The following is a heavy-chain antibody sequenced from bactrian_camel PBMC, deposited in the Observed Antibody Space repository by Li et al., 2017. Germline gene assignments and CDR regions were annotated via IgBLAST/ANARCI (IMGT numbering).Heavy chain of an antibody. CDR1: GDVYRTHC. V-gene: IGHV3S54*01. D-gene: IGHD2*01. Sequence: HVQLVESGGGSVQSGGSLRLSCATSGDVYRTHCWAWFRQAPGMEREAVAAIHIRGEETYTADSVKGRFTFAQDNAENANAVSLEMNSLKPEDTATYFCNVGLCGTWPPGQDNYWGHGTQVTV. J-gene: IGHJ4*01. CDR2: IHIRGEET. CDR3: NVGLCGTWPPGQDNY.